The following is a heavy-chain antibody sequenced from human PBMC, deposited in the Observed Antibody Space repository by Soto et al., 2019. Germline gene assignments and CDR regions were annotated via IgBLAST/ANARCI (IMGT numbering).Heavy chain of an antibody. V-gene: IGHV3-13*01. CDR2: IGTAGDT. Sequence: EVQLVESGGGLVQPGGSLRLSCAASGFTFSSYDMHWVRQATGKGPEWVSAIGTAGDTYYPGSVKGRFTISRENAKNSLYLQMNSLRAGDTAVYYCARANKYYYGSGSYYQNYYYGMDVWGQGTTVTVSS. CDR1: GFTFSSYD. D-gene: IGHD3-10*01. CDR3: ARANKYYYGSGSYYQNYYYGMDV. J-gene: IGHJ6*02.